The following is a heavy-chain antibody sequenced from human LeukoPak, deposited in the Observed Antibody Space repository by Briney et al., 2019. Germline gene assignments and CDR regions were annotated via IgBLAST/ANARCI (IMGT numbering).Heavy chain of an antibody. CDR1: GGSISSNY. CDR2: IYTSGST. CDR3: ARLWFGELLTDWYYYYGMDV. D-gene: IGHD3-10*01. J-gene: IGHJ6*02. V-gene: IGHV4-4*09. Sequence: SETLSLTCSVSGGSISSNYWTWIRQPPGKGLEWIGYIYTSGSTKYSPSLKSRVTMSLDTSKNQFSLKLSSVTAADTAVYYCARLWFGELLTDWYYYYGMDVWGQGTTVTVSS.